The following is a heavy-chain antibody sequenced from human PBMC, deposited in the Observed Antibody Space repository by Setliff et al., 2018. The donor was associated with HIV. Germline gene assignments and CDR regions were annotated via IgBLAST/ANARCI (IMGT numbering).Heavy chain of an antibody. J-gene: IGHJ5*02. D-gene: IGHD1-26*01. CDR2: VYSNGNT. V-gene: IGHV4-59*11. CDR3: ARSTVGAGASFP. Sequence: SETLSLTCTVSGGSISGHYWSWIRQTPGKGLEWIGYVYSNGNTDYNPSLKSRVTISVDTSKNQFSLKLPSVTAADTAIYYCARSTVGAGASFPWGRGILVTVSS. CDR1: GGSISGHY.